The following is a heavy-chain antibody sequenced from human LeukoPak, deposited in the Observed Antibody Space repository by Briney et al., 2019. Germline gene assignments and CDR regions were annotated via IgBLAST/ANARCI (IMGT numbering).Heavy chain of an antibody. V-gene: IGHV3-15*01. D-gene: IGHD1-26*01. CDR3: TTVGATTFGSGFDC. J-gene: IGHJ4*02. CDR1: GFTFSNAW. Sequence: GGSLTLSCAASGFTFSNAWMSWVRHAPGKGMEWVGRIKSKTDGGTTDYGAPVKRRFTISRDDSKTTLYLQMNSLKTEDTAVYYCTTVGATTFGSGFDCWGQGTLVTVSS. CDR2: IKSKTDGGTT.